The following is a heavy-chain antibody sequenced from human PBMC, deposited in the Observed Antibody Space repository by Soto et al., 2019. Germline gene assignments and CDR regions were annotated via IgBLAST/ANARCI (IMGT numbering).Heavy chain of an antibody. D-gene: IGHD5-18*01. CDR1: GYTFTSYG. CDR2: ISAYNGNT. Sequence: ASVKVSCKASGYTFTSYGISWVRQALGQGLEWMGWISAYNGNTNYAQKLQGRVTMTTDTSTSTAYMELRSLRSDDTAVYYCARDRFGWYSYGYFDYWGQGTLVTVSS. V-gene: IGHV1-18*04. J-gene: IGHJ4*02. CDR3: ARDRFGWYSYGYFDY.